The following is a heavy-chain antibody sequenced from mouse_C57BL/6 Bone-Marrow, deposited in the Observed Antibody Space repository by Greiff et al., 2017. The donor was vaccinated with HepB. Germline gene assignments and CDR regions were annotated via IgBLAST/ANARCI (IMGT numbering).Heavy chain of an antibody. J-gene: IGHJ4*01. CDR1: GFSFTSYA. CDR3: ARLLVYYYGSNSFAMDY. Sequence: VMLVESGPGLVAPSQSLSITCAVSGFSFTSYAISWVRQPPGKGLEWLGVIWTGGGTNYNSALNSRLSISKNNSKSQVILKMNSLQTADTARYYGARLLVYYYGSNSFAMDYWGKGISVTVAS. V-gene: IGHV2-9-1*01. CDR2: IWTGGGT. D-gene: IGHD1-1*01.